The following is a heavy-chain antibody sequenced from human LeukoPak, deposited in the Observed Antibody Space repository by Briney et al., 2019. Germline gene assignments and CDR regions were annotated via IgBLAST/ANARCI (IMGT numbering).Heavy chain of an antibody. CDR1: GGTFSSYA. D-gene: IGHD2-15*01. CDR3: ARDRVASCSGGSCYSPREFDP. J-gene: IGHJ5*02. V-gene: IGHV1-69*13. Sequence: GASVKVSCKASGGTFSSYAISWMRQAPGQGLEWMGGIIPIFGTANYAQKFQGRVTITADESTSTAYMELSSLRSEDTAVYYCARDRVASCSGGSCYSPREFDPWGQGTLVTVSS. CDR2: IIPIFGTA.